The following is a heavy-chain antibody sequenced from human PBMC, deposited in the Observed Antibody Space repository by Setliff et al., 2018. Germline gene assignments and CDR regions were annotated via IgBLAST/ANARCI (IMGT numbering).Heavy chain of an antibody. Sequence: PGGSPRLSCAASGFTFSSYAMSWVRQAPGKGLEWVSAISGSGGSTYYADSVKGRFTIARDNSKNTLYLQMNSLRAEDTAVYYWAKAPGQWLGMLNWFDPWGQGTLVTVSS. CDR2: ISGSGGST. CDR3: AKAPGQWLGMLNWFDP. CDR1: GFTFSSYA. V-gene: IGHV3-23*01. D-gene: IGHD6-19*01. J-gene: IGHJ5*02.